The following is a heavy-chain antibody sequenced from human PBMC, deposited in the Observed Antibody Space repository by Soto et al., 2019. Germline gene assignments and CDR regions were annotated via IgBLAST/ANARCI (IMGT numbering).Heavy chain of an antibody. CDR2: IIPILGIA. CDR3: ARDRRCGGDCYPYYYYGIDV. D-gene: IGHD2-21*02. CDR1: GGTFSSYT. V-gene: IGHV1-69*08. Sequence: QVQLVQSGAEVKKPGSSVKVSCKASGGTFSSYTISWVRQAPGQGLEWMGRIIPILGIANYAQKFQGRVTITADKFTSTAYMELSSRRSEDTAVYYCARDRRCGGDCYPYYYYGIDVWGQGNTVTVSS. J-gene: IGHJ6*02.